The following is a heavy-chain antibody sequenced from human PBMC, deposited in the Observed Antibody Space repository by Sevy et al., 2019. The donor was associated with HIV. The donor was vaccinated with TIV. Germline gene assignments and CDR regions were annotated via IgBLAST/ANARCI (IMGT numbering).Heavy chain of an antibody. J-gene: IGHJ4*02. CDR3: ARRGGEQQLVWYYFDY. CDR1: GFTFSSYA. V-gene: IGHV3-30-3*01. Sequence: GESLKISCAASGFTFSSYAMHWVRQAPGKGLEWVAVISYDGSNKYYADSVKGRFTISRDNSKNTLYLQMNSLRAEDTAMYYCARRGGEQQLVWYYFDYWGQGTLVTVSS. D-gene: IGHD6-13*01. CDR2: ISYDGSNK.